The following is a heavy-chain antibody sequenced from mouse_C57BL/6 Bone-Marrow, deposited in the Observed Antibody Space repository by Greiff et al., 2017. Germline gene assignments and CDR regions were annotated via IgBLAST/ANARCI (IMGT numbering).Heavy chain of an antibody. CDR3: SRPTYYYYDDVAYYFDY. J-gene: IGHJ2*01. CDR1: GYTFTSYW. V-gene: IGHV1-50*01. D-gene: IGHD2-4*01. CDR2: IDPSDSYT. Sequence: QFHVKQPGAELVKPGASVKLSCKASGYTFTSYWMQWVKQRPGQGLEWIGEIDPSDSYTNYNQKFKGKSTLTVDTSSSTASMQLSSLTSEDSAVYYCSRPTYYYYDDVAYYFDYWGQGTTLTVSS.